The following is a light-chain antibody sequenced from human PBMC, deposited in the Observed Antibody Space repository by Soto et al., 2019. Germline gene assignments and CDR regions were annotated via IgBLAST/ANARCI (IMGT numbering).Light chain of an antibody. CDR1: QSISDY. Sequence: DIQLTQSPSSLSASVGDRVSLTCLSRQSISDYLNWYQQKPGKALKLVIYGASNLQSGVPPRFSGSGSGSEFTLTISSLQQDDFATYYCQQYNSYSWTFGQGTKVDI. CDR3: QQYNSYSWT. V-gene: IGKV1-5*01. CDR2: GAS. J-gene: IGKJ1*01.